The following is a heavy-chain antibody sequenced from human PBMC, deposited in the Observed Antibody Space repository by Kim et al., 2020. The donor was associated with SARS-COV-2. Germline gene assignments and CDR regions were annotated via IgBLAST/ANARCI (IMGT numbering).Heavy chain of an antibody. Sequence: SETLSLTCAVYGGSFSGYYWSWIRQPPGKGLEWIGEINHSGSTNYNPSLKSRVTISVDTSKNQFSLKLSSVTAADTAVYYCARGGWGITMVRGVRYGMDDWSQGTTVPVTS. J-gene: IGHJ6*02. V-gene: IGHV4-34*01. CDR1: GGSFSGYY. CDR3: ARGGWGITMVRGVRYGMDD. D-gene: IGHD3-10*01. CDR2: INHSGST.